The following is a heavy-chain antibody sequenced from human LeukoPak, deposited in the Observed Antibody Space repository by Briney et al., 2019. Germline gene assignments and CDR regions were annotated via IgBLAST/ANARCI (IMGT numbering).Heavy chain of an antibody. D-gene: IGHD3-22*01. Sequence: GGSLRLSCAASGFTFSSYGMHWVRQAPGKGLEWVAVISYDGSNKYYADSVKGRFTISRDNSKNTLYLQMNSLRAEDTAVYYCATRSNYYDSSGKLPGAFDIWGQGTMVTVSS. V-gene: IGHV3-30*03. CDR1: GFTFSSYG. CDR3: ATRSNYYDSSGKLPGAFDI. CDR2: ISYDGSNK. J-gene: IGHJ3*02.